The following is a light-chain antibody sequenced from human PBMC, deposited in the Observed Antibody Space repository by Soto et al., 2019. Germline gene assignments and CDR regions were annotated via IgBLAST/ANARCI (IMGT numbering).Light chain of an antibody. CDR1: ASSIAARYD. V-gene: IGLV1-40*01. Sequence: QSALTQPPSVSGAPGQRVTISCTGTASSIAARYDVHWYQQIPGKAPKLLIYGNNNRPSGVPDRFSASKSGISASLAITGLQADDEADYYCQSYDNSLNEWVFGGGTK. CDR2: GNN. J-gene: IGLJ3*02. CDR3: QSYDNSLNEWV.